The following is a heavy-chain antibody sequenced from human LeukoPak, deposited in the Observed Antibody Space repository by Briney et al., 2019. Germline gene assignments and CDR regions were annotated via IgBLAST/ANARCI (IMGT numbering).Heavy chain of an antibody. CDR3: AKDRDYYLVGFFDY. J-gene: IGHJ4*02. V-gene: IGHV3-23*01. CDR2: ISGSGVTT. Sequence: GGSLRLSCAASGFTFSSYAMSWVRQAPGKGLEWVSAISGSGVTTYYADSVKGRFTISRDNSKNTLYPQMNSLRAEDTALYYCAKDRDYYLVGFFDYWGQGTLVTVSS. CDR1: GFTFSSYA. D-gene: IGHD3-10*01.